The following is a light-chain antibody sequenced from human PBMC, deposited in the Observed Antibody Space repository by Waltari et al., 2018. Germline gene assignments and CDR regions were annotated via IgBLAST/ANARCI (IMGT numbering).Light chain of an antibody. CDR1: QSISSW. J-gene: IGKJ2*01. Sequence: DIQMTQSPSTLSASVGDRVTITCRASQSISSWLAWYQQKPGKAPKLLIYKASSLEIRVPSRFSGSGSGTEFTLTISSLQPDDFATYYCQQYNSYPYTFGQGTKLEIK. CDR2: KAS. V-gene: IGKV1-5*03. CDR3: QQYNSYPYT.